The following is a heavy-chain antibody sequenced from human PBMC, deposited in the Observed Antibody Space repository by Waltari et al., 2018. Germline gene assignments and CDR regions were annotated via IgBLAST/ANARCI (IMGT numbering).Heavy chain of an antibody. CDR2: ISGSGGST. J-gene: IGHJ6*03. Sequence: EVQLVESGGGLVQPGGSLRLSCAASGFTFSSYAMSWVRQAQGKGLEWVSAISGSGGSTYYDDSVKGRLTISRENAKNTLYLQMNSLRAEDTAVYYCAKSTRGSYPDYYYMDVWGKGTTVTVSS. CDR1: GFTFSSYA. CDR3: AKSTRGSYPDYYYMDV. V-gene: IGHV3-23*04. D-gene: IGHD3-16*02.